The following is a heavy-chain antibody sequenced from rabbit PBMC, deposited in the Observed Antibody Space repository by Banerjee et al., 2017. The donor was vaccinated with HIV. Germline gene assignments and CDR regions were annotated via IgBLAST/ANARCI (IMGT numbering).Heavy chain of an antibody. CDR3: ARDLTGVIGWNFGW. Sequence: LEESGGGLVKPGGTLTLTCTVSGFSFSSNWICWVRQAPGKGLEWIACIDTSDGDTDYANWPKGRFTFSKTSSTTVTLQVTSLTAADTATYFCARDLTGVIGWNFGWWGQGTLDTVS. CDR1: GFSFSSNW. CDR2: IDTSDGDT. J-gene: IGHJ4*01. V-gene: IGHV1S45*01. D-gene: IGHD1-1*01.